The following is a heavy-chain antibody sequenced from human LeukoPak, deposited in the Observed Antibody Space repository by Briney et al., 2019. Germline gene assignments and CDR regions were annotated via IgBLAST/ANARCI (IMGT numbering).Heavy chain of an antibody. D-gene: IGHD3-9*01. J-gene: IGHJ6*03. V-gene: IGHV3-53*01. CDR1: GFTVGTTH. CDR2: FYRGGTI. Sequence: GGSLRLSCAVSGFTVGTTHMTWVRQAPGKGLEWLSFFYRGGTIYYEDSVKGRFTISRDNPKNTLYLQMISLRAEDTAVYYCARVWEYYDILTGPGSYYYYMDVWGKGTTVIVSS. CDR3: ARVWEYYDILTGPGSYYYYMDV.